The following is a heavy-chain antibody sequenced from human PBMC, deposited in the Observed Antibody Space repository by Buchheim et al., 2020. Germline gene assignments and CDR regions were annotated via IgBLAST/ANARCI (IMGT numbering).Heavy chain of an antibody. CDR1: GGSISSYY. CDR2: IYSSGNT. CDR3: ARDPSPNTGWFGGY. J-gene: IGHJ4*02. V-gene: IGHV4-4*07. Sequence: QVQLQESGPGLVKSSETLSLTCTVSGGSISSYYWSWIRQPAGKGLEWVGRIYSSGNTDYNPSLKSRVTMSVDTSKNQFSMNLRSVTAADTAVYYCARDPSPNTGWFGGYWGQGIL. D-gene: IGHD3-10*01.